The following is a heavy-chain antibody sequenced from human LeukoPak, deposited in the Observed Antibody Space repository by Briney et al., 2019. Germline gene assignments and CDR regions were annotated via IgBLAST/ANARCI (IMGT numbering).Heavy chain of an antibody. J-gene: IGHJ6*04. D-gene: IGHD3-10*01. CDR3: ARVGTMWFGEGYYYGMDV. CDR2: ITPIFGTA. V-gene: IGHV1-69*06. CDR1: GGTFSSYA. Sequence: GASVKVSCKASGGTFSSYAISWVRQAPGQGLEWMGGITPIFGTANYAQKFQGRVTITADKSTSTAYMELSSLRSEDTAVYYCARVGTMWFGEGYYYGMDVWGKGTTVTVSS.